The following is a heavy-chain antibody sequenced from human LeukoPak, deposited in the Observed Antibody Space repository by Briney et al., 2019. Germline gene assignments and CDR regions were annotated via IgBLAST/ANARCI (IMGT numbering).Heavy chain of an antibody. V-gene: IGHV4-59*01. CDR1: GGSLSTYY. D-gene: IGHD3-22*01. CDR3: ARASGGYYNNWFDP. J-gene: IGHJ5*02. CDR2: IYYTGST. Sequence: SETLSLTCTVSGGSLSTYYWSWLRQPPGKGLEWMGYIYYTGSTNYNPSLKSRVTMSVDTSKNQFSLKLNSVTAADTAVYYCARASGGYYNNWFDPWGQGTLVTVSS.